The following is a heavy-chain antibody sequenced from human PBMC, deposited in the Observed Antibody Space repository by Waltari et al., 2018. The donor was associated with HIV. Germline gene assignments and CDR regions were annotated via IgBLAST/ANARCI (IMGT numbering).Heavy chain of an antibody. V-gene: IGHV4-39*01. CDR1: GGSISSSSYY. CDR3: ARHSSTPNSRIMITFGGVIALGAFDI. J-gene: IGHJ3*02. D-gene: IGHD3-16*02. Sequence: QLQLQESGPGLVKPSETLSLTCTVSGGSISSSSYYWGWIRQPPGKGLEGIGRIYYSGSTYYNPSLKSRVTISVDTSKNQFSLKLSSVTAADTAVYYCARHSSTPNSRIMITFGGVIALGAFDIWGQGTMVTVSS. CDR2: IYYSGST.